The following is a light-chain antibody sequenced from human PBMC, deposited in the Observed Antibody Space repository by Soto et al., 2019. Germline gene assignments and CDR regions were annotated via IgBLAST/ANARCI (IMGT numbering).Light chain of an antibody. Sequence: EIVMTQSPATLYVSPGEGATLSCTASQGIGDTLAWYQQKPGQTPRLLIYDTSIRATGVPARFSGSRSGAEFTLTISSLQSEDFAVYYCQHYVTWPLTFGGGTKVE. V-gene: IGKV3-15*01. CDR3: QHYVTWPLT. CDR1: QGIGDT. J-gene: IGKJ4*01. CDR2: DTS.